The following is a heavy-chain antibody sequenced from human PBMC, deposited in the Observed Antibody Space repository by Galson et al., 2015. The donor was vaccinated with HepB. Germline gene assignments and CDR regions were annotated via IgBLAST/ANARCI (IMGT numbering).Heavy chain of an antibody. Sequence: SVKVSCKASGYTFTSYGISWVRQAPGQGLEWMGWISAYNGNTNYAQKLQGRVTMTTDTSTSTAYMELRSLRSDDTAVYYCARATSSYYYYYYMDVWGKGTTVTVSS. CDR3: ARATSSYYYYYYMDV. J-gene: IGHJ6*03. CDR2: ISAYNGNT. CDR1: GYTFTSYG. D-gene: IGHD1-26*01. V-gene: IGHV1-18*01.